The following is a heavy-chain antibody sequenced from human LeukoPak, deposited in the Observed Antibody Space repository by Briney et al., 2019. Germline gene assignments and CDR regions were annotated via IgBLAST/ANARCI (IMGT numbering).Heavy chain of an antibody. J-gene: IGHJ4*02. CDR2: ISYSGST. V-gene: IGHV4-59*12. D-gene: IGHD6-6*01. CDR3: ARGGSRSYTSSTLDY. Sequence: PSETLSLTCSVSGGSITVYYWNWIRQSPGKGLEWIGSISYSGSTNYNPSLKSRVTISIDPSKNRFSLKVSSVIAADTAMYYCARGGSRSYTSSTLDYWGQGTLVTVSS. CDR1: GGSITVYY.